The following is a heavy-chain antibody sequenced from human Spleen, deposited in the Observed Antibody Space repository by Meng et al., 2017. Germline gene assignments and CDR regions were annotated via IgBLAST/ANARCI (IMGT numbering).Heavy chain of an antibody. CDR2: VKQDGSEK. Sequence: GGSLRLSCEASGFTFRSYWMTWVRQAPGKGLEWVASVKQDGSEKYYVDSVKGRFTISKDNAKNSLYLQLNSLRAEDTAVYYCARGGQAYSSGWHKGDALDIWGQGTMVTVSS. V-gene: IGHV3-7*01. D-gene: IGHD6-25*01. J-gene: IGHJ3*02. CDR1: GFTFRSYW. CDR3: ARGGQAYSSGWHKGDALDI.